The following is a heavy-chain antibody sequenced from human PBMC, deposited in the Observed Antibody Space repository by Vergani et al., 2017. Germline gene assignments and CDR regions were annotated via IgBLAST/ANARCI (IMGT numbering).Heavy chain of an antibody. CDR1: GFTFSSYG. CDR3: ARSDSSSFAFFDY. CDR2: IWYDGSNK. J-gene: IGHJ4*02. Sequence: VQLVESGGGLVQPGGSLRLSCAASGFTFSSYGMHWVRQAPGKGLEWVAVIWYDGSNKYYADSVKGRFTISRDNSKNTLYLQMNSLRAEDTAVYYCARSDSSSFAFFDYWGQGTLVTVSS. V-gene: IGHV3-33*08. D-gene: IGHD6-13*01.